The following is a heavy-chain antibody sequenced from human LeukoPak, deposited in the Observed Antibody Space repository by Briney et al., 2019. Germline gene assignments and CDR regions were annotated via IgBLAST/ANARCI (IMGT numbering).Heavy chain of an antibody. D-gene: IGHD3-9*01. CDR2: VYNSGTT. CDR3: ARGDILAGYYTAFDY. CDR1: ACSISSIY. Sequence: SVTLSLTCSVSACSISSIYWGWIRPPPRQGRVWFGNVYNSGTTNSHTSHRSRVTISEATSKNQFSQKLSSVTAADTAVYYCARGDILAGYYTAFDYWGQGTLVTVSS. J-gene: IGHJ4*02. V-gene: IGHV4-59*01.